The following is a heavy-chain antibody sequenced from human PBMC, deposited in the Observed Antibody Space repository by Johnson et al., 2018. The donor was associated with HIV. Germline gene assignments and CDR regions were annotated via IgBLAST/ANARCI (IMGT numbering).Heavy chain of an antibody. CDR2: IWYDGSNK. D-gene: IGHD2-15*01. V-gene: IGHV3-33*06. CDR3: AKEQLLRAFDI. Sequence: QMLLVESGGGVVQPGRSLRLSCAASGFTFSSYGMHWVRQAPGKGLEWVAVIWYDGSNKYYADSVKGRFTISRDNSKKTLYLQMNSLRAEDTAVYYCAKEQLLRAFDIWGQGTMVTVSS. CDR1: GFTFSSYG. J-gene: IGHJ3*02.